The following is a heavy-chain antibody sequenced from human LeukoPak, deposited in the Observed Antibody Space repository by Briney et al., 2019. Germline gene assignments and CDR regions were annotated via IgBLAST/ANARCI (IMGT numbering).Heavy chain of an antibody. CDR3: ARVGTYWGEGGDYFDY. D-gene: IGHD7-27*01. Sequence: SETLSLTCTVSGGSISSGNYYWNWIRQPPGKGLEWIGYIYHSDITYYNPSLRSRVTISVDRSRNQFSLKLSSVTAADTAVYYCARVGTYWGEGGDYFDYWGQGTLVTVSS. CDR2: IYHSDIT. CDR1: GGSISSGNYY. J-gene: IGHJ4*02. V-gene: IGHV4-30-2*01.